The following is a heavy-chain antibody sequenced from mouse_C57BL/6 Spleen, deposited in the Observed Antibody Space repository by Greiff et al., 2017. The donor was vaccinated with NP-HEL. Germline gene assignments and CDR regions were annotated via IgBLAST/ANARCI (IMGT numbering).Heavy chain of an antibody. V-gene: IGHV1-15*01. Sequence: VKLMESGAELVRPGASVTLSCKASGYTFTDYEMHWVKQTPVHGLEWIGAIDPETGGTAYNQKFKGKAILTADKSSSTAYMELRSLTSEDSAVYYCTRGDGAMDYWGQGTSVTVSS. CDR1: GYTFTDYE. CDR2: IDPETGGT. J-gene: IGHJ4*01. D-gene: IGHD3-3*01. CDR3: TRGDGAMDY.